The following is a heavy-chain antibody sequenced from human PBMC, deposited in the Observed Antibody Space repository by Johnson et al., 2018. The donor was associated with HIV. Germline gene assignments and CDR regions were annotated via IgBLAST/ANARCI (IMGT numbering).Heavy chain of an antibody. CDR1: GFTLSRYD. Sequence: VQLVESGGGLVQPGGSLRLSCAASGFTLSRYDMHWVRQPTGKGLEWVSGIGTSGDTYSGSVQGRFPVSRENAKNFLYLQMNSLRAEDTAVYYCAGPYYSSGWYLEEGVDAFDIWGQGTMVTVSS. CDR3: AGPYYSSGWYLEEGVDAFDI. V-gene: IGHV3-13*01. CDR2: IGTSGDT. D-gene: IGHD6-19*01. J-gene: IGHJ3*02.